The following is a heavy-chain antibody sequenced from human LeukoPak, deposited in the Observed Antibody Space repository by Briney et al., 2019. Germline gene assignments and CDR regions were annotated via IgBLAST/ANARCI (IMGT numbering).Heavy chain of an antibody. CDR1: GDSVSSNSAA. CDR2: TYYRSKWYN. D-gene: IGHD3-10*01. J-gene: IGHJ4*02. V-gene: IGHV6-1*01. Sequence: SQTLSLTCAISGDSVSSNSAAWNWIRQSPSRGLEWLGRTYYRSKWYNDYAVSVKSRITINPDTSKNQFSLQLNSVTPEDTAVYYCASQAWFGELLYRYFDYWGQGTLVTVSS. CDR3: ASQAWFGELLYRYFDY.